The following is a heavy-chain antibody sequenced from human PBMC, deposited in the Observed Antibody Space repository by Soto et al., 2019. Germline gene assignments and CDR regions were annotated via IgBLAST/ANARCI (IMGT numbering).Heavy chain of an antibody. CDR1: GYTFTGYG. V-gene: IGHV1-18*04. J-gene: IGHJ4*02. CDR3: ARERIAVAGRDFDY. Sequence: EPLVTVYLQASGYTFTGYGITWVRQDPGQGLEWMGWISAYSGVTDYVQKLQGRVTMTTDTSTNTAYMELRRLRSDDTAVYYCARERIAVAGRDFDYWGQGTLVTGSS. D-gene: IGHD6-19*01. CDR2: ISAYSGVT.